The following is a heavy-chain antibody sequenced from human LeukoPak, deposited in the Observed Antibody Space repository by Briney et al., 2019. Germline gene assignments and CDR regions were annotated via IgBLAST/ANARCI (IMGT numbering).Heavy chain of an antibody. Sequence: PGGSLRLSCAASGFTFSSYSMNWVRQAPGKGLEWVSSISSSSYIYYADSVKGRFTISRDNAKNSLYLQMNSLRAEDTAVYYCARDTYYYDSSGYPDAFDIWGQGTMVTVSS. CDR2: ISSSSYI. V-gene: IGHV3-21*01. CDR3: ARDTYYYDSSGYPDAFDI. J-gene: IGHJ3*02. D-gene: IGHD3-22*01. CDR1: GFTFSSYS.